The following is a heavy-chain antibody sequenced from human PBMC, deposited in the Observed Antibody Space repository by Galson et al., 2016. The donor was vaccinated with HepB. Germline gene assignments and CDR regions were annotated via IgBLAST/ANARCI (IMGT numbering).Heavy chain of an antibody. CDR2: ISASKGKT. Sequence: SVKVSCKASGYTFTSYGISWVRQAPGQGLEWMGWISASKGKTNYAQNLQGRVTMTTDTYTSTVYMELRSLRSDDTAVYYCARNRGYSGYDAFDIWGQGTMVTVSS. CDR3: ARNRGYSGYDAFDI. CDR1: GYTFTSYG. D-gene: IGHD5-12*01. J-gene: IGHJ3*02. V-gene: IGHV1-18*01.